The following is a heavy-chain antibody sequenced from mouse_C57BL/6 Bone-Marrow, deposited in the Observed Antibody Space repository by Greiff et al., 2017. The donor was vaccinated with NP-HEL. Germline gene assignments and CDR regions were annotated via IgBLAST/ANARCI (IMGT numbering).Heavy chain of an antibody. D-gene: IGHD2-5*01. V-gene: IGHV1-64*01. CDR1: GYTFTSYW. J-gene: IGHJ4*01. Sequence: QVQLKQPGAELVKPGASVKLSCKASGYTFTSYWMHWVKQRPGQGLEWIGMIHPNSGSTNYNEKFKSKATLTVDKSSSTAYMQLSSLTSEDSAVYYCASGYSNYLYAMDYWGQGTSVTVSS. CDR3: ASGYSNYLYAMDY. CDR2: IHPNSGST.